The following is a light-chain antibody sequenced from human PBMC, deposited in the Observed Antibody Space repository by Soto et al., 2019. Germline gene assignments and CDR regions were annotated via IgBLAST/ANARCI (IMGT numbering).Light chain of an antibody. V-gene: IGKV1-16*02. CDR2: GAS. CDR1: QDISNF. Sequence: DIQMTQSPSSLSASVGDRVTITCRASQDISNFLAWFQQKPGKAPKSLIYGASSLQSGVPSKFSGSGSGKEFTLTISSLQPEDFGTYYCQQYHSYPATFGGGTKVEIQ. CDR3: QQYHSYPAT. J-gene: IGKJ4*01.